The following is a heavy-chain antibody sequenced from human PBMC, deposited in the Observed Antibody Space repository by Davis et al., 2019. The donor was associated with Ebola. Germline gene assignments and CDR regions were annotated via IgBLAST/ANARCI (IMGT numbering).Heavy chain of an antibody. J-gene: IGHJ6*03. CDR3: ARGPLLYYDFWSGYYTRGYYYYYMDV. D-gene: IGHD3-3*01. CDR2: IYYSGST. CDR1: GGSISSYY. Sequence: PSETLSLTCTVSGGSISSYYWSWIRQPPGKGLEWIGYIYYSGSTNYNPSLKSRVTISVDTSKNQFSLKLSSVTAADTAVYYCARGPLLYYDFWSGYYTRGYYYYYMDVWGKGTTVTVSS. V-gene: IGHV4-59*12.